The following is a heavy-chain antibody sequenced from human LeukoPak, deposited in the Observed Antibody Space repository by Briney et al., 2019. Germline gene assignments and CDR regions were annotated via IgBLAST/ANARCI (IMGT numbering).Heavy chain of an antibody. Sequence: SETLSLTCTVSGGSISSGGYYWSWIRQPAGKGLEWIGRIYTSGSTYYNPSLKSRVTISVDTSKNQFSLKLSSVTAADTAVYYCARAKVATILKAIYYYYYYMDVWGKGTTVTVSS. J-gene: IGHJ6*03. D-gene: IGHD5-12*01. CDR3: ARAKVATILKAIYYYYYYMDV. CDR2: IYTSGST. CDR1: GGSISSGGYY. V-gene: IGHV4-61*02.